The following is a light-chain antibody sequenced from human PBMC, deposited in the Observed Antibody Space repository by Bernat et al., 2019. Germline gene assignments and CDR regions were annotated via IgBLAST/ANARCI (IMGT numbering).Light chain of an antibody. CDR1: QTITGSY. V-gene: IGKV1-5*03. CDR3: QQYNSYPLT. J-gene: IGKJ4*01. CDR2: KAS. Sequence: DIQMTQSPSTLSASVGDTVTITCRASQTITGSYLAWYRQKPGKAPKLLIYKASTLETGVPSRFSGSGSGTEFTLTISGLQPDDVATFYCQQYNSYPLTFGGGTKVEIK.